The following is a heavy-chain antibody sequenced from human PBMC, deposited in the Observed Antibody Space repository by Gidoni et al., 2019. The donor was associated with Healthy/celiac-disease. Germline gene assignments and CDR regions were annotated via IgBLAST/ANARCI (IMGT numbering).Heavy chain of an antibody. D-gene: IGHD2-21*01. CDR2: IIPIFGTA. CDR3: ARESTHYIAPYFDY. V-gene: IGHV1-69*01. J-gene: IGHJ4*02. Sequence: QVQLVQSGAEVKKPGSSVKVSCQASGGTFSSYAISWVRQAPGQGLEWMGGIIPIFGTANYAQKFQGRVTITADESTSTAYMELSSLRSEDTAVYYCARESTHYIAPYFDYWGQGTLVTVSS. CDR1: GGTFSSYA.